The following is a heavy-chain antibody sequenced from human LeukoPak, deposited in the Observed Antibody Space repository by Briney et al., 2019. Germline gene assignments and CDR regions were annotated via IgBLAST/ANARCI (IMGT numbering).Heavy chain of an antibody. V-gene: IGHV3-48*03. CDR2: ISSSGSTI. D-gene: IGHD6-19*01. Sequence: GGSLRLSCAASGSTFSSYEMNWVRQAPGKGLEWVSYISSSGSTIYYADSVKGRFTISRDNAKNSLYLQMNSLRAEDTAVYYCARDFNPSSVAGHLPGDYWGQGTLVTVSS. CDR1: GSTFSSYE. J-gene: IGHJ4*02. CDR3: ARDFNPSSVAGHLPGDY.